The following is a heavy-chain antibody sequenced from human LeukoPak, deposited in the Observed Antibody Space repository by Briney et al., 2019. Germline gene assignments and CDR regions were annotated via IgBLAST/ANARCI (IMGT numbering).Heavy chain of an antibody. CDR3: ARGVSPLDY. J-gene: IGHJ4*02. Sequence: SETLSLTCTVPVGSISCEYWSSVRQPAGKGLEWIGRIQSSGSTNHNPSLKSRVTMSVDTSKFQFSPKLSSFTAADTAVYYCARGVSPLDYWGEGDLVTVSS. CDR2: IQSSGST. CDR1: VGSISCEY. V-gene: IGHV4-4*07. D-gene: IGHD2-8*01.